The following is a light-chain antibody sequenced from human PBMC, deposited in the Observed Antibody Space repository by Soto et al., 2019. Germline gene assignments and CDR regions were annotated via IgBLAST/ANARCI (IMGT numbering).Light chain of an antibody. J-gene: IGLJ1*01. CDR3: SSYAGINYFYV. CDR1: SRDVGGFDS. CDR2: EVN. V-gene: IGLV2-8*01. Sequence: SVLTQPPSASGSPGQSVTISCTGTSRDVGGFDSVSWYQLHPGRAPTLLIYEVNRRPSGVPDRFSGSKSGNTASLTVSGLQTDDEADYYCSSYAGINYFYVFGTGTKVTVL.